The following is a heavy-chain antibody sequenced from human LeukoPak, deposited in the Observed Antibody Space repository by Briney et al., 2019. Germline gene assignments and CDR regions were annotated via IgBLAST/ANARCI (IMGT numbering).Heavy chain of an antibody. CDR3: AISRYCSTTTCKYFDY. D-gene: IGHD2-2*01. Sequence: GGSLRLSCAASGFTFSDYYMSWIRQAPGKGLQWVSYISISGRTIYYADSVKGRFTISRDNAKNSLYLQMNGLRAEDTAVYYCAISRYCSTTTCKYFDYWGRGTLVTVSS. CDR1: GFTFSDYY. J-gene: IGHJ4*02. V-gene: IGHV3-11*01. CDR2: ISISGRTI.